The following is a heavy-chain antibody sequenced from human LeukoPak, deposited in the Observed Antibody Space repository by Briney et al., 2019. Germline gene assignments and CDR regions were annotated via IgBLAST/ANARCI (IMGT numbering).Heavy chain of an antibody. CDR2: FDPEDGET. D-gene: IGHD2-2*01. J-gene: IGHJ6*02. CDR3: ASPRYCSSTSCLYYYYGMDV. Sequence: ASVKVSCKVSGYTLTELSMHWVRQAPGKGLEWMGGFDPEDGETIYAQKFQGRVTMTEDTSTDTAYMELSSLRSEDTAVYYCASPRYCSSTSCLYYYYGMDVWGQGTTVTVSS. V-gene: IGHV1-24*01. CDR1: GYTLTELS.